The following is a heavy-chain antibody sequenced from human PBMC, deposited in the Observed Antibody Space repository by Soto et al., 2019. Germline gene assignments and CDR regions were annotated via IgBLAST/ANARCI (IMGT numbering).Heavy chain of an antibody. CDR2: MSESGGNT. J-gene: IGHJ3*01. D-gene: IGHD3-10*01. CDR1: GYLFSSYA. V-gene: IGHV3-23*01. CDR3: AKGGTLNYASGSYAFDV. Sequence: EVQLLESGGGLVQPGGSLRLSCAASGYLFSSYAMTWVRQAPGKGLEWVSAMSESGGNTFYADSANGRFTISRDSSKNTRYLQVNSLRAEDTSLYYFAKGGTLNYASGSYAFDVWGQGTMVTVSS.